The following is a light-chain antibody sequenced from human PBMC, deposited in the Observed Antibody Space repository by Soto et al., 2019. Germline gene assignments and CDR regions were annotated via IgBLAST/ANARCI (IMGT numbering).Light chain of an antibody. CDR3: QQYNSWT. Sequence: DIQLTQSPSFLSASVGDRVTITCRASQGISSYLAWYQQKPGKAPKLLIYKASNLESGVPSRFTGSGSGTEFTLTISSLQPDDFATYYCQQYNSWTFGQGTKVDIK. V-gene: IGKV1-5*03. CDR2: KAS. CDR1: QGISSY. J-gene: IGKJ1*01.